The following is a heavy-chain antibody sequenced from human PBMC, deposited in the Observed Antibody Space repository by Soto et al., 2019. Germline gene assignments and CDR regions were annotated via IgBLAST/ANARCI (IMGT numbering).Heavy chain of an antibody. J-gene: IGHJ4*02. CDR2: IIPILGIA. D-gene: IGHD5-18*01. CDR3: ARDRDTAMASDY. Sequence: QVQLVQSGAEVKKPGSSVKVSCKASGGTFSSYTISWVRQAPGQGLEWMGRIIPILGIANYAQKFQGRVTITADKSTSTADMELSSLRSEDTAVYYCARDRDTAMASDYWGQGTLVTVSS. CDR1: GGTFSSYT. V-gene: IGHV1-69*08.